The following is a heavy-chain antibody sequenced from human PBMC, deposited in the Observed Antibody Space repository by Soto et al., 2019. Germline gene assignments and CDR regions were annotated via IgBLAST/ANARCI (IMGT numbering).Heavy chain of an antibody. V-gene: IGHV3-21*06. CDR2: ISSTTNYI. CDR3: ARESEDLTSNFDY. CDR1: GFTFTRYS. J-gene: IGHJ4*02. Sequence: TGGSVRLSCAASGFTFTRYSMNWVRQAPGKGLEWVSSISSTTNYIYYGDSMKGRFTIPRDNAKNSLYLEMNSLRAEDTAVYYCARESEDLTSNFDYWGQGTLVTVSS.